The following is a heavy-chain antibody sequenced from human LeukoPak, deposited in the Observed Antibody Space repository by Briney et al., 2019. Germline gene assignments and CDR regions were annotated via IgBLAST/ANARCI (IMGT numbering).Heavy chain of an antibody. Sequence: ASVKVSCKASGGTFSSYAISWVRQAPGQGLEWMGWISAYNGNTNYAQKLQGRVTMTTDTSTSTAYMELRSLRSDDTAVYYCARASLGYCSSTSCSVRSGPYYYGMDVWGQGTTVTVSS. J-gene: IGHJ6*02. V-gene: IGHV1-18*01. D-gene: IGHD2-2*01. CDR2: ISAYNGNT. CDR1: GGTFSSYA. CDR3: ARASLGYCSSTSCSVRSGPYYYGMDV.